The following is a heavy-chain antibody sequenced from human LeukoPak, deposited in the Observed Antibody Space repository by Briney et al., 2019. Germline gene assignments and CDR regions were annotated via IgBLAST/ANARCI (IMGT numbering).Heavy chain of an antibody. CDR3: ARDREDILTGYPDRDFDY. J-gene: IGHJ4*02. CDR1: GYTFTSYG. Sequence: GASVKVSCKASGYTFTSYGISWVRQAPGQGLEWMGWISAYNGNTNYAQKLQGRVTMTTDTSTSTAYMELRSLRSDDTAVYYCARDREDILTGYPDRDFDYWGQGTLVTISS. D-gene: IGHD3-9*01. V-gene: IGHV1-18*04. CDR2: ISAYNGNT.